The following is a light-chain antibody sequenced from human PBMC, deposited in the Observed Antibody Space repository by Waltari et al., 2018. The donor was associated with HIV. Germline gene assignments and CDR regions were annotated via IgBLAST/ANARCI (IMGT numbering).Light chain of an antibody. CDR3: QQYYNNPRT. CDR2: AAS. V-gene: IGKV1-8*01. CDR1: QDISNY. Sequence: AIRMTQSPSSFSASTGDRVTITCRASQDISNYLAWYQQKPGIAPRLLIYAASTLQSGVPPRFSGSGSGTDFTLTINWLQSEDFATYFCQQYYNNPRTFGQGTKVEIK. J-gene: IGKJ1*01.